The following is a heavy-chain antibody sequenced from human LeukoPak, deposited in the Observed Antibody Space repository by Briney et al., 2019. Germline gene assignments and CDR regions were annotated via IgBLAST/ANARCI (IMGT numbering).Heavy chain of an antibody. CDR3: ARGLEYYDILTGFDY. J-gene: IGHJ4*02. V-gene: IGHV4-4*02. Sequence: SETLSLTCAVSGGSISSSNWWSWVGQPPGKGLEWIGEIYHSGSTNYNPSLKSRVTISVDKSKNQFSLKLSSVTATDTAVYYCARGLEYYDILTGFDYWGQGTLVTVSS. CDR1: GGSISSSNW. D-gene: IGHD3-9*01. CDR2: IYHSGST.